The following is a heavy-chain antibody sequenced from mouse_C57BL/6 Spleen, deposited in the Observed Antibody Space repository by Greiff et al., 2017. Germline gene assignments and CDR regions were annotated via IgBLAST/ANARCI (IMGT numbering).Heavy chain of an antibody. Sequence: QVQLQQSGAELVRPGTSVKMSCKASGYTFTNYWIGWAKQRPGHGLEWIGDIYPGGGYTNYNEKFKGKATLTADKSSSTAYMQFSSLTSEDSAIYYCARKGGDWYFDVWGTGTTVTVSS. J-gene: IGHJ1*03. CDR2: IYPGGGYT. V-gene: IGHV1-63*01. CDR1: GYTFTNYW. CDR3: ARKGGDWYFDV.